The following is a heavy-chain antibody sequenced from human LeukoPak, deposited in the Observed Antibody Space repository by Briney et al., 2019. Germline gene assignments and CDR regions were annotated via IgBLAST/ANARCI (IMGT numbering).Heavy chain of an antibody. CDR3: ARATVAGTDYYYGMDV. D-gene: IGHD6-19*01. V-gene: IGHV1-69*13. CDR2: IIPIFGTA. CDR1: GGTFSSYA. Sequence: SVKVTCKASGGTFSSYAISWVRQAPGQGLEWMGGIIPIFGTANYAQKFQGRVTITADESTSTAYMELSSLRSEDTAVYYCARATVAGTDYYYGMDVWGQGTTVTVSS. J-gene: IGHJ6*02.